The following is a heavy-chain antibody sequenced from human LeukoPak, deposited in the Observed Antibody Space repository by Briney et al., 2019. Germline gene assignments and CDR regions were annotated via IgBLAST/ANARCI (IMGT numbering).Heavy chain of an antibody. CDR3: ARDALRDCTSTSCYIYFYMDV. J-gene: IGHJ6*03. Sequence: GASVKVSCKTFGYTFTSYYMHWVRQAPGQGLEWMGWISPNSGGTNYAQKFQGRVSMTRDTSITTAYMELSGLTSDDTAVYYCARDALRDCTSTSCYIYFYMDVWGKGTTVTVSS. D-gene: IGHD2-2*02. CDR1: GYTFTSYY. CDR2: ISPNSGGT. V-gene: IGHV1-2*02.